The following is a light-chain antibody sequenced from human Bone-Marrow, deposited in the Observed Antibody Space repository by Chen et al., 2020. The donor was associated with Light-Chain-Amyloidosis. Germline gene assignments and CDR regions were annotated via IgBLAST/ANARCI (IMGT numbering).Light chain of an antibody. CDR2: EDD. CDR1: SGSIAPNY. V-gene: IGLV6-57*01. Sequence: NFMLTQPHSVSESPGKTVIISCTRSSGSIAPNYVQWYQQRPGSSPTTVIYEDDQRPSGVPDRFTASIDRSSNAASLTISGLKTEDEADYYCQSYQGSSQGVFGGGTKLTVL. CDR3: QSYQGSSQGV. J-gene: IGLJ3*02.